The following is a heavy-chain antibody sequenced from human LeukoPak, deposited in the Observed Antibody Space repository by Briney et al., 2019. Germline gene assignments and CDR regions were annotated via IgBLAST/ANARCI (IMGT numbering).Heavy chain of an antibody. D-gene: IGHD1-26*01. Sequence: GGSLRLSCVASGFTFSNAWMSWVRQAPGKGLEWVSYISSSGSTIYYADSVKGRFTISRDNAKNSLYLQMNSLRAEDTAVYYCARDLVVGATAVGAADYWGQGTLVTVSS. CDR2: ISSSGSTI. V-gene: IGHV3-11*04. CDR1: GFTFSNAW. CDR3: ARDLVVGATAVGAADY. J-gene: IGHJ4*02.